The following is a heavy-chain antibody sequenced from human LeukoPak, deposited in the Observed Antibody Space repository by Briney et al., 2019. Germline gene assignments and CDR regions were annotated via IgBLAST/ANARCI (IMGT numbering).Heavy chain of an antibody. CDR1: GFTFSSYA. J-gene: IGHJ4*02. CDR3: AKDHSSSSFQYYFDY. CDR2: ISGSGGST. Sequence: GGSLRLSCAASGFTFSSYAMSWVRQAPGKGLEWVSAISGSGGSTYYADSVKGRFTISRDNSKNTLYLQMNSLRAEDTAVYYCAKDHSSSSFQYYFDYWGQGTLVTVSS. D-gene: IGHD6-13*01. V-gene: IGHV3-23*01.